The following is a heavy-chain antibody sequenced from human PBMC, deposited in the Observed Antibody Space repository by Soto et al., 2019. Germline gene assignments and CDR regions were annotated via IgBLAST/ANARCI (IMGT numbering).Heavy chain of an antibody. CDR2: VYHIGRT. J-gene: IGHJ4*02. Sequence: SETLSVTSSVSGDSISSSGNYWAWIRQPPGKGLDLIGDVYHIGRTYYDPSLQSRLHISVDTSRNQFSLRLSSGTAADPAVYYCARNGPLGSRXDFWGRGLLATVS. CDR1: GDSISSSGNY. D-gene: IGHD2-2*03. V-gene: IGHV4-30-4*01. CDR3: ARNGPLGSRXDF.